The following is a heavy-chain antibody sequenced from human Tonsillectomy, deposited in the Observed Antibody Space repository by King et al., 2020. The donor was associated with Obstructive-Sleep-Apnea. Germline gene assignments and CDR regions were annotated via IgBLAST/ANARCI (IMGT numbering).Heavy chain of an antibody. CDR1: GYTFTSYG. D-gene: IGHD3-10*01. CDR3: AGTMVQPLASCDF. CDR2: ISAYNGNT. Sequence: VQLVESGAEVKKPGASVKFSCKASGYTFTSYGISWVRQAPGQGLEWMGWISAYNGNTNYAQKLQGRVTMTTDTSTSTAYMGLRSLRSDDTAVYYCAGTMVQPLASCDFWGQGTLVSVSS. V-gene: IGHV1-18*01. J-gene: IGHJ4*02.